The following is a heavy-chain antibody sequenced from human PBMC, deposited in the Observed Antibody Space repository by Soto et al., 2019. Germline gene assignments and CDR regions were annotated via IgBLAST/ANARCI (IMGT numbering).Heavy chain of an antibody. D-gene: IGHD5-12*01. J-gene: IGHJ4*02. CDR3: AKDIDVDAMVYFES. CDR2: VSWDGAGT. CDR1: GFTFDDYT. V-gene: IGHV3-43*01. Sequence: EVQLVESGGAVVQPGGSLRLSCAASGFTFDDYTMHWVRQAPGKVLEWVSLVSWDGAGTYYADSGKGRFTISRDNSKHSLFLEMNSLRIEETALYYCAKDIDVDAMVYFESWGQGTLVTVSS.